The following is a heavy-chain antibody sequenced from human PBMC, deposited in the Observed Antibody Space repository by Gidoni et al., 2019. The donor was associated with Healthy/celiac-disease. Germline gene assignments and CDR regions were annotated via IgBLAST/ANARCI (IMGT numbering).Heavy chain of an antibody. J-gene: IGHJ4*02. D-gene: IGHD3-9*01. CDR2: IWYDGSNK. CDR3: ARGRGFDWSFDY. Sequence: QVQLVESGGGVVQPGRSLRLACAASGFPFRSYGMYWVRQAPGKGLEWVAVIWYDGSNKDYADSVKGRFTISRDNSKNTLYLQMNSLRAEDTAVYYCARGRGFDWSFDYWGQGTLVTVSS. CDR1: GFPFRSYG. V-gene: IGHV3-33*01.